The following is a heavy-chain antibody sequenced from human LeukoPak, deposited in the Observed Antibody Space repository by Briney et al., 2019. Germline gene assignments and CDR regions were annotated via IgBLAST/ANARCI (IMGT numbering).Heavy chain of an antibody. CDR2: IYHSGST. V-gene: IGHV4-31*03. CDR3: ARGLIRTIAAAGTLLFDP. D-gene: IGHD6-13*01. CDR1: GGSISSGGYY. J-gene: IGHJ5*02. Sequence: SETLSLTCTVSGGSISSGGYYWSWIRQHPGKGLEWIGYIYHSGSTYYNPSLKSRVTISVDTSKNQFSLKLSSVTAADTAVYYCARGLIRTIAAAGTLLFDPWGQGTLVTVSS.